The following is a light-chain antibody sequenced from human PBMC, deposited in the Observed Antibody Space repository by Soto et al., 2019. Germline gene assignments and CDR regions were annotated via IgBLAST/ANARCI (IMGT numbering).Light chain of an antibody. V-gene: IGLV3-21*02. CDR1: NIGSKS. J-gene: IGLJ1*01. CDR3: QVWDSSSDHPV. Sequence: SYELTQPPSVSVAPGQTARITCGGNNIGSKSVHWYQQKPGQAPVLVVYDDGDRPSGIPERFSGSNSGNTATLTISRVEAGDEADYYCQVWDSSSDHPVFGTGTKGTVL. CDR2: DDG.